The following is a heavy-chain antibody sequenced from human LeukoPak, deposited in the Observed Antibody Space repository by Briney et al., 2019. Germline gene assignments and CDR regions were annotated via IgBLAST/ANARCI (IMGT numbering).Heavy chain of an antibody. V-gene: IGHV4-59*01. Sequence: PSETPSLTCTVSGGSISSYYWSWIRQPPGKGLEWIGYIYYSGSTNYNPSLKSRVTISVDTSKNQFSLKLSSVTAADTAVYYCARVSSGSGFYYGMDVWGRGTTDPVSS. CDR3: ARVSSGSGFYYGMDV. CDR1: GGSISSYY. J-gene: IGHJ6*02. CDR2: IYYSGST. D-gene: IGHD3-10*01.